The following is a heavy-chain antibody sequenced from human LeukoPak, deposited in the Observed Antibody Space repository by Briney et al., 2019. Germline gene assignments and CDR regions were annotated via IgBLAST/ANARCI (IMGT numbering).Heavy chain of an antibody. CDR2: VTGGGPGT. D-gene: IGHD3-10*01. V-gene: IGHV3-23*01. J-gene: IGHJ3*02. CDR1: GFTVSNNG. CDR3: AKRYYGSETYFALDI. Sequence: GGSLRLSCAASGFTVSNNGMCWVRQAPGEGLEWVSAVTGGGPGTYYADSVKGRFTISRDNSKNTLYLQMNRLRAEDTAVYFCAKRYYGSETYFALDIWGQGTVVTVSS.